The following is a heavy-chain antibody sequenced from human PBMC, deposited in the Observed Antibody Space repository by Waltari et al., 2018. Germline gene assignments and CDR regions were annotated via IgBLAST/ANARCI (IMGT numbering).Heavy chain of an antibody. Sequence: QVQLQESGPGLVKPSETLSLTCTVSGGPINSYYWSWIRQGPGKGLEWLGYIHYSGNTKYNPSLKSRVTISVDMSKNQFSMRLSSVTAADTAVYYCARRNLLVTTHPEVAGTEWFDPWGQGTLVTVSS. V-gene: IGHV4-59*08. J-gene: IGHJ5*02. CDR3: ARRNLLVTTHPEVAGTEWFDP. D-gene: IGHD6-19*01. CDR2: IHYSGNT. CDR1: GGPINSYY.